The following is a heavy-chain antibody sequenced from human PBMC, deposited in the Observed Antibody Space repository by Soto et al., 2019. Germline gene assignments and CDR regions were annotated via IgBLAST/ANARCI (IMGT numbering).Heavy chain of an antibody. CDR1: GGSFSGYY. V-gene: IGHV4-34*01. Sequence: SETLSLTCAVYGGSFSGYYWSWIRQPPGKGLEWIGEINHSGSTNYNPSLKSRVTISVDTSKNQFSLKLSSVTAADTVVYYCARAVAVAGIDYWGQGTLVTVSS. CDR2: INHSGST. J-gene: IGHJ4*02. D-gene: IGHD6-19*01. CDR3: ARAVAVAGIDY.